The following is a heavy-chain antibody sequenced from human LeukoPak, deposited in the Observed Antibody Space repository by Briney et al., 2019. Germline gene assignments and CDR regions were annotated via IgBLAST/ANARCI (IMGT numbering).Heavy chain of an antibody. Sequence: PGGSLRLSCAASGFSFSAYWMTWVRQAPGTGLEWVANINPTGGETYYVDPVKGRFTISRDNSRHTLYLQMNGLRAEDTAVYYCAKDQSENSDGGFDVWGQGTMVTVSS. CDR3: AKDQSENSDGGFDV. J-gene: IGHJ3*01. V-gene: IGHV3-7*01. CDR2: INPTGGET. CDR1: GFSFSAYW. D-gene: IGHD2-15*01.